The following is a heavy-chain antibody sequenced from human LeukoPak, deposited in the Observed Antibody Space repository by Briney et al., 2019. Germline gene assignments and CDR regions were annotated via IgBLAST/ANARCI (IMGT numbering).Heavy chain of an antibody. D-gene: IGHD2-2*01. V-gene: IGHV1-2*06. Sequence: GASVKVSCKASGYTFTNYHMHWVRQAPGQGLEWMGRINPNSGGTNYAQKFQGRVTMTRDTSISTAYMELSRLRSDDTAVYYCARERTSSTSSISFDYYGMDVWGQGTTVTVSS. J-gene: IGHJ6*02. CDR1: GYTFTNYH. CDR3: ARERTSSTSSISFDYYGMDV. CDR2: INPNSGGT.